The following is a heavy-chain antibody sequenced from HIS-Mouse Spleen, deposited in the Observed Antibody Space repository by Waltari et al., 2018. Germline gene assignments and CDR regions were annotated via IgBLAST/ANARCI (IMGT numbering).Heavy chain of an antibody. CDR1: GGSISSSSYY. CDR3: ARKRTASGWFDP. CDR2: IAYSGST. Sequence: QLQLQESGPGLVKPSETLSLTCTVSGGSISSSSYYWGWIRQPPGRGLEWIGMIAYSGSTYYTPSLKSRVTISVDTSKNQFSLKLSSVTAADTAVYYCARKRTASGWFDPWGQGTLVTVSS. V-gene: IGHV4-39*01. D-gene: IGHD2-21*02. J-gene: IGHJ5*02.